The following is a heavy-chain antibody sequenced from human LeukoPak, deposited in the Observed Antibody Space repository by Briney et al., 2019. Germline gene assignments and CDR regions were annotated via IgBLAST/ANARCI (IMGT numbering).Heavy chain of an antibody. D-gene: IGHD3-3*01. J-gene: IGHJ5*02. Sequence: ASVKVSCKASGYTFTSYYMHWVRQAPGQGLEWMGIINPSGGSTSYAQKFQGRVTMTRDTSTSTVYMELSSLRSEDTAVYYCARGGGGFYDFWSGYYTDSWFDPWGQGTLVTVSS. CDR1: GYTFTSYY. CDR2: INPSGGST. V-gene: IGHV1-46*01. CDR3: ARGGGGFYDFWSGYYTDSWFDP.